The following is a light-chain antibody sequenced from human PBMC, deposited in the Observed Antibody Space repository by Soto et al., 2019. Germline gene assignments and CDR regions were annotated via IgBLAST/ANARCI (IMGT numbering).Light chain of an antibody. J-gene: IGLJ3*02. V-gene: IGLV2-8*01. CDR3: SSYTSSSTLV. CDR1: SXDVGGYNY. CDR2: EVS. Sequence: QSALTQPPSASGSPGQSVTISCTGTSXDVGGYNYVSWYQQHPGKAPKLMIYEVSKRPSGVPDRFSGSKSGNTASLTVSGLQAEDEADYYCSSYTSSSTLVFGGGTKVTVL.